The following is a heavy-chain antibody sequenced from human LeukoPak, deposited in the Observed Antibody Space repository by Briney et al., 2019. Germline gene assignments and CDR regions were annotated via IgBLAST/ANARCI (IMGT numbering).Heavy chain of an antibody. V-gene: IGHV1-2*02. J-gene: IGHJ4*02. CDR3: ARDNGDYWFDY. CDR2: INPNSVGT. CDR1: GYTFTGYY. D-gene: IGHD4-17*01. Sequence: ASVKVSCKASGYTFTGYYMHWVRQAPGQGLEWMGWINPNSVGTNYAQKFQGRVTMTRDTSISTAYMELTRLRSDDTAVYYCARDNGDYWFDYWGQGTLVTVSS.